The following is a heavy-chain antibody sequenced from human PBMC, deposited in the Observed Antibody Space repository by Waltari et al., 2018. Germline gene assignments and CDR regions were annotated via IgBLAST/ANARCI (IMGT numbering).Heavy chain of an antibody. D-gene: IGHD2-15*01. CDR3: AREYGNCSGGSCYFYYFDY. CDR2: ISGSSSYI. Sequence: EVQLVESGGGLVKPGGSLRLSCAASGFTFSSYSMNWVRQAPGKGLEWVSSISGSSSYIYYADSVKGRFTISRDNAKNSLYLQMNSLRAEDTAVYYCAREYGNCSGGSCYFYYFDYWGQGTLVTVSS. J-gene: IGHJ4*02. V-gene: IGHV3-21*01. CDR1: GFTFSSYS.